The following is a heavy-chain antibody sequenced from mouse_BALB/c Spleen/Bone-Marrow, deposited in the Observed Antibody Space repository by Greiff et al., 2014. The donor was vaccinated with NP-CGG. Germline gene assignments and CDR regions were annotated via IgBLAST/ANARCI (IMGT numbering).Heavy chain of an antibody. D-gene: IGHD1-2*01. CDR2: INPDSRTI. J-gene: IGHJ3*01. Sequence: EVKVEESGGGLVQPGGFLKLSCAASGFDFSGYWMTWVRQAPGKGQEWIGEINPDSRTINYKPSLKEKFIMSRDNAKNTLYLQMSKVRSEDTALYYCARNGYYGWMTYWGQGTLVTVSA. CDR3: ARNGYYGWMTY. V-gene: IGHV4-1*02. CDR1: GFDFSGYW.